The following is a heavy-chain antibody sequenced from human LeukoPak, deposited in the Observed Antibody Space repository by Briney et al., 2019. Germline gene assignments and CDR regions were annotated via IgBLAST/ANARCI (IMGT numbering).Heavy chain of an antibody. V-gene: IGHV4-59*01. CDR3: ARVGYFDWLLSRYYGMDV. CDR2: IYYSGST. J-gene: IGHJ6*02. D-gene: IGHD3-9*01. CDR1: GGSMSNYY. Sequence: SETLSLTCTVSGGSMSNYYWNWIRQPPGKGLEWIGYIYYSGSTNYNPSLKSRVTISVDTSKNQFSLKLSSVTAADTAVYYCARVGYFDWLLSRYYGMDVWGQGTTVTVSS.